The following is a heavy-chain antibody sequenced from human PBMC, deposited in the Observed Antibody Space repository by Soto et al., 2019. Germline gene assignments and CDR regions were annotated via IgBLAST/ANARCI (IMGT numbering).Heavy chain of an antibody. CDR3: AKNRGNSGGDWPIFHH. CDR2: ISSGDGRI. CDR1: GFTLSSFA. D-gene: IGHD2-21*02. V-gene: IGHV3-23*01. Sequence: EVQLLESGGDLVQPGGSLRLSCAASGFTLSSFAMGWVRQSPEKGLEWVAAISSGDGRIYYQESVKGRFTISRDNSNLYLQMTSLRSEDTATYYCAKNRGNSGGDWPIFHHWGKGTLVSVSS. J-gene: IGHJ1*01.